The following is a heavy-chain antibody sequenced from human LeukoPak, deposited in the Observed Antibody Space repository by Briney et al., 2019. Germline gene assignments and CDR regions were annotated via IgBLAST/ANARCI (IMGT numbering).Heavy chain of an antibody. V-gene: IGHV3-74*01. CDR1: GFTFSSYW. CDR3: ARVGTDYYDSSGSFDY. Sequence: GGSLRLSCAASGFTFSSYWMHWVRQAPGKGLVWVSRINSDGSSTSYADSVKGRFTISRDNAKNTLYLQMNSLSAEDTAVYYCARVGTDYYDSSGSFDYWGQGTLVTVSS. D-gene: IGHD3-22*01. J-gene: IGHJ4*02. CDR2: INSDGSST.